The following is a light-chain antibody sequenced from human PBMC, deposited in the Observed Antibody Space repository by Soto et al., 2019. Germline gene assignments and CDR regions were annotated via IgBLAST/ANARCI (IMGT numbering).Light chain of an antibody. J-gene: IGKJ2*01. Sequence: EIGMTHSPATLSVSPGERATLSCRASQSVRDNLAGYQQKPGQAPRLLIYGASPRATGIPARFSGSGSGTEFALTINILQSEDFALYFCQQSNNWPYTFGQGPKLEIK. CDR1: QSVRDN. CDR2: GAS. CDR3: QQSNNWPYT. V-gene: IGKV3-15*01.